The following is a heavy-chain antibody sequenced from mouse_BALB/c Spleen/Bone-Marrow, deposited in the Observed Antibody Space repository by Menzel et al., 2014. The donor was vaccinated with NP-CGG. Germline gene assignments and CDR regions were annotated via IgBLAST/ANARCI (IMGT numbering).Heavy chain of an antibody. J-gene: IGHJ2*01. CDR1: GFTFTDYY. CDR3: ARDDGNYHCFDY. CDR2: IRDKANGYTT. D-gene: IGHD2-1*01. V-gene: IGHV7-3*02. Sequence: EVKLMESGGGLVQPGGSLRLSCATSGFTFTDYYMSWVRQPPGRALEWLGFIRDKANGYTTEYSASVKGRFTISRDNSQSIVYLQMNILRTEDSATYYCARDDGNYHCFDYWGQGTTLTVSS.